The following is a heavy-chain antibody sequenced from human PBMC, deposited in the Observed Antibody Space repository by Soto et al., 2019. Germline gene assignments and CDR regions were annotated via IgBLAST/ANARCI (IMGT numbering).Heavy chain of an antibody. J-gene: IGHJ6*02. CDR1: GYTFTSYY. D-gene: IGHD6-13*01. V-gene: IGHV1-46*01. CDR3: ARDGGAAGTEPYYYYGMDV. Sequence: ASVKVSCKASGYTFTSYYMHWVRQAPGQGLEWMGIINPSGGSTSYAQKFQGRVTMTRDTSTSTVYMELSSLRSEDTAVYYCARDGGAAGTEPYYYYGMDVWGQGTTVTVSS. CDR2: INPSGGST.